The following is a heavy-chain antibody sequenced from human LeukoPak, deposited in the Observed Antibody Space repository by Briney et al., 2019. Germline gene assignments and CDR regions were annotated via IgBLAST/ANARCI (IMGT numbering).Heavy chain of an antibody. D-gene: IGHD5-18*01. CDR2: IRYDGSNK. CDR1: GLTLSNYD. J-gene: IGHJ4*02. Sequence: GGSLRLSCVASGLTLSNYDTTWVRQAPGKGLEWVAFIRYDGSNKYYADSVKGRFTISRDNSKNTLYLQMNSLRAEDTAVYYCAKERDTAMVTIDYWGQGTLVTVSS. CDR3: AKERDTAMVTIDY. V-gene: IGHV3-30*02.